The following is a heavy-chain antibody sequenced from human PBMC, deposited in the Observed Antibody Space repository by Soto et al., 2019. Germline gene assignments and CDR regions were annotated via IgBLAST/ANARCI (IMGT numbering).Heavy chain of an antibody. CDR3: ARGGGSDSFDY. V-gene: IGHV4-30-2*01. CDR1: GASITFGGYS. Sequence: TLSLISTVSGASITFGGYSWSWIRQTPGKGLEWIGYINHLETTFYNPSFESRLTLSIDRAKNQFSLKLHSMSAADRAVYFCARGGGSDSFDYWGQGILVTVSS. CDR2: INHLETT. D-gene: IGHD1-26*01. J-gene: IGHJ4*02.